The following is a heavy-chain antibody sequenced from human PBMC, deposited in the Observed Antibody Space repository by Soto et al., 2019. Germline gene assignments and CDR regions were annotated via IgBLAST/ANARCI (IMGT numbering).Heavy chain of an antibody. CDR2: MNPNSGNT. D-gene: IGHD3-10*01. CDR1: GYTLTSYD. Sequence: ASVKVSCKASGYTLTSYDINWVRQATGQGFEWMGWMNPNSGNTGYAQKFQGRVTMTRNTSISTAYMELSILRSEDTAVYYCARGLAMGRGVSWSCYYYLDVWGKGTTVTVAS. J-gene: IGHJ6*03. CDR3: ARGLAMGRGVSWSCYYYLDV. V-gene: IGHV1-8*01.